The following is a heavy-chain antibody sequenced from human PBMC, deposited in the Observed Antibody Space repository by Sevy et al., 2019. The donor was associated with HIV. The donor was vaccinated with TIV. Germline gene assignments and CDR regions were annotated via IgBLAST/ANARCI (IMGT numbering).Heavy chain of an antibody. CDR2: IKSKTDGGTT. CDR1: GFTFSNAW. J-gene: IGHJ4*02. D-gene: IGHD3-22*01. Sequence: GGSLRLSCAASGFTFSNAWMNWVRQAPGKGLEWVGRIKSKTDGGTTDYAAPVKGRFTISRDDSKNTLYLQMNSLKTEDTAAYYCTTVRYYYDSSGSYPANFDNWGQGTLVTVSS. CDR3: TTVRYYYDSSGSYPANFDN. V-gene: IGHV3-15*07.